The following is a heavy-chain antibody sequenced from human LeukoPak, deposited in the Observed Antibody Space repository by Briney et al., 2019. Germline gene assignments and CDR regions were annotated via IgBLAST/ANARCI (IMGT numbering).Heavy chain of an antibody. CDR1: GGSFSGYY. CDR3: ARESRIAHFDY. CDR2: INHSGST. D-gene: IGHD2-15*01. V-gene: IGHV4-34*01. Sequence: PSETLSLTCAVYGGSFSGYYWSWIRQPSGKGLEWIGEINHSGSTNYNPSLKSRVTISVDTSKNQFSLKLSSVTAADTAVYYCARESRIAHFDYWGQGTLVTVSS. J-gene: IGHJ4*02.